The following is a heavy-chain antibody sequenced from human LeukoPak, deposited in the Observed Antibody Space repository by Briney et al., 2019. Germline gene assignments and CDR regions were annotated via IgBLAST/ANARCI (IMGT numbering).Heavy chain of an antibody. Sequence: SETLSLTCTVSGGSISSSSYYWGWIRQPPGKGLGWIGSIYYSGSTYYNPSLKSRVTISVDTSKNQFSLKLSSVTAADTAVYYCARREVWFGEPVGFFDYWGQGTLVTVSS. D-gene: IGHD3-10*01. CDR2: IYYSGST. CDR1: GGSISSSSYY. J-gene: IGHJ4*02. V-gene: IGHV4-39*01. CDR3: ARREVWFGEPVGFFDY.